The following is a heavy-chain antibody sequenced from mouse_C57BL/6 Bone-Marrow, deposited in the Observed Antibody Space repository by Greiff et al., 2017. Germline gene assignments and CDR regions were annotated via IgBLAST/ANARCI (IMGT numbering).Heavy chain of an antibody. D-gene: IGHD2-3*01. V-gene: IGHV14-4*01. Sequence: VHVKQSGAELVRPGASVKLSCTASGFNIKDDYIHWVKQRPEQGLEWIGWIDPEIGDTEYASKFQGKATITSDTSSNTAYLQLSSLTSEDTAVYYCSSFDGNYLDFWGQGTPLTVAS. CDR1: GFNIKDDY. CDR2: IDPEIGDT. J-gene: IGHJ2*01. CDR3: SSFDGNYLDF.